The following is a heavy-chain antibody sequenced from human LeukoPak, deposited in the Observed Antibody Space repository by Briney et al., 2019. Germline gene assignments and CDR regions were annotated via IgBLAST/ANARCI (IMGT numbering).Heavy chain of an antibody. CDR3: ASRHCSGGDCYFAGADPFDH. Sequence: QPGGSLRLSSAASGFTVRSYWMHWVRQAPGKGLVWVSVIYKVGKIYYIDSVKGRFTISRDTSKNTLYLQMNSLRVEDTAVYYCASRHCSGGDCYFAGADPFDHWGQGTLVTVSS. CDR1: GFTVRSYW. D-gene: IGHD2-21*01. CDR2: IYKVGKI. V-gene: IGHV3-53*01. J-gene: IGHJ4*02.